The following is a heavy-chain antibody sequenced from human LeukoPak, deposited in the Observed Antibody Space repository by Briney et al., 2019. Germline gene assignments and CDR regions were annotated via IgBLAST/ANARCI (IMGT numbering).Heavy chain of an antibody. CDR3: TRRMVGATDYYYGMDV. CDR1: GFTFSGSA. J-gene: IGHJ6*02. CDR2: IRSKANSYAT. Sequence: PGGSLRLSCAASGFTFSGSAMHWVRQASGKGLEWVGRIRSKANSYATAYAASVKGMFTISRDDSKNTAYLQMNSLKTEDTAVYYCTRRMVGATDYYYGMDVWGQGTTVTVSS. D-gene: IGHD1-26*01. V-gene: IGHV3-73*01.